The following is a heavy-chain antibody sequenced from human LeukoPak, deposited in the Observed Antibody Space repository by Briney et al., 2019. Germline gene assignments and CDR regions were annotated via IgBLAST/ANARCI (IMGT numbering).Heavy chain of an antibody. CDR3: ARYTGGFDP. V-gene: IGHV3-7*01. D-gene: IGHD2-2*02. J-gene: IGHJ5*02. Sequence: GGSLRLSCAAPGFTFSSYWMSWVRQAPGKGLEWVANIKQDGSEKYYVDSVKGRFTISRDNAKNSLYLQMNSLRAEDTAVYYCARYTGGFDPWGQGTLVTVSS. CDR1: GFTFSSYW. CDR2: IKQDGSEK.